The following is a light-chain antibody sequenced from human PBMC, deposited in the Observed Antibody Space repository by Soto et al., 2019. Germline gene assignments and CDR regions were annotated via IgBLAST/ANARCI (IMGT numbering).Light chain of an antibody. CDR3: ATWDDSLNGWV. CDR2: SNN. Sequence: QSVLTQPPSASGTPGQRVTISCSGSSSNIGSNAVSWYQQLPGTAPKVLIYSNNQRPSGVPDRFSGSKSATSASLAISGLQSEDDADYYCATWDDSLNGWVFGGGTKLTVL. CDR1: SSNIGSNA. V-gene: IGLV1-44*01. J-gene: IGLJ3*02.